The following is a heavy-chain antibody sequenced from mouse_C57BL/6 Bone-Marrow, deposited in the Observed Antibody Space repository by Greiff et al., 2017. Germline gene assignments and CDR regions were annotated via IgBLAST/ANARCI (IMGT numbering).Heavy chain of an antibody. CDR1: GFTFSDYG. J-gene: IGHJ3*01. CDR3: ARGDYAYEGAWFAY. Sequence: VKLVESGGGLVKPGGSLKLSCAASGFTFSDYGMHWVRQAPEKGLKWVAYISSGSSTIYYTDTVKGRFTISRANAKNSLLLQMTSLRSEDTAMYYCARGDYAYEGAWFAYWGKGTLVTVSA. V-gene: IGHV5-17*01. D-gene: IGHD2-2*01. CDR2: ISSGSSTI.